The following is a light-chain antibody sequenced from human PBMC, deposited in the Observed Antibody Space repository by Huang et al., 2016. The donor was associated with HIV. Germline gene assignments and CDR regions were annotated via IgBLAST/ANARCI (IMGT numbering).Light chain of an antibody. CDR3: MQGTHWPPYT. J-gene: IGKJ2*01. CDR1: QSLEYSDGNTY. CDR2: KVV. V-gene: IGKV2-30*01. Sequence: DVVLSQSPLSLPVTLGQSASISCRSSQSLEYSDGNTYLNWFHQRPGQSPRRLIYKVVRRDSGGPDRFSGSGSGTDFTLKISRVDAEDVGIYYCMQGTHWPPYTFGRGTRLEI.